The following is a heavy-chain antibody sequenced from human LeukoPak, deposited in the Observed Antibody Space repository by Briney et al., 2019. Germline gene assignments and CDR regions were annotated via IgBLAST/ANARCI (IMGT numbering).Heavy chain of an antibody. V-gene: IGHV3-53*01. CDR3: ARDNAYFDY. Sequence: GGSLRLSCAASGFTVSSTFTSWVRQAPGKGLEWVSVIYTGGSTHYADSVKGRFTISRDNSNNTVYLQMNSLRAEDTAVYYCARDNAYFDYWGRGTLVTVSS. CDR1: GFTVSSTF. J-gene: IGHJ4*02. CDR2: IYTGGST.